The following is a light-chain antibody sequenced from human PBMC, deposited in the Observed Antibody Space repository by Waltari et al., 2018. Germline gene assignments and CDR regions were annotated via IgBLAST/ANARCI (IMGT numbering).Light chain of an antibody. CDR2: SAA. J-gene: IGKJ1*01. V-gene: IGKV3-11*01. CDR1: QSINNY. Sequence: DIVLTQSPANLSLSPGERATLSCRASQSINNYLAWYQQKPGHAPRLLIYSAANRATGSPARFSGSGSGTDFFLTISSLDPEDFAVYYCQQRSSWPRTFGQGTRVEIK. CDR3: QQRSSWPRT.